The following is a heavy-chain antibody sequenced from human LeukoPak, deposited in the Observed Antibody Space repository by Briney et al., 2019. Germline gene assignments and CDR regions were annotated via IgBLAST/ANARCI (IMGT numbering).Heavy chain of an antibody. CDR2: ISSSSSNM. J-gene: IGHJ4*02. D-gene: IGHD3-3*01. V-gene: IGHV3-48*01. CDR1: GFTFSSYS. CDR3: ATYDSWSGYNIAY. Sequence: GGSLRLSCAASGFTFSSYSMNWVRQAPGKGLEWVSYISSSSSNMYYADSVKGRFTISRDSAKNSLYLQMNSLRAEDTAVYYCATYDSWSGYNIAYWGQGTLVTVSS.